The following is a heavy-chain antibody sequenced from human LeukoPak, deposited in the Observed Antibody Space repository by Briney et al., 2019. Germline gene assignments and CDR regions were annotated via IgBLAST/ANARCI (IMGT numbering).Heavy chain of an antibody. D-gene: IGHD3-22*01. J-gene: IGHJ4*02. CDR1: GGSISSPSYY. CDR3: ARHSYYYDSSDFYCFFDY. Sequence: SETLSLTCTVSGGSISSPSYYWRWIRQPPGKGLEWIGHSYYSGSTYYSPSIKSRVTISVDKSKNQFSLKLSSVTAADTAVYYCARHSYYYDSSDFYCFFDYWGQGTLVTVP. V-gene: IGHV4-39*01. CDR2: SYYSGST.